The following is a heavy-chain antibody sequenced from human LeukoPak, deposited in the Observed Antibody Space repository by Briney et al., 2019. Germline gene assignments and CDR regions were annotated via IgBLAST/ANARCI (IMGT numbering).Heavy chain of an antibody. D-gene: IGHD6-13*01. CDR1: GGTFSSYA. CDR2: IIPIFGTA. J-gene: IGHJ1*01. Sequence: VASVKVSCKASGGTFSSYAISWVRQAPGQGLEWMGGIIPIFGTANYAQKFQGRVTITADKSTSTAYMELSSLRSEDTAVYYCARSCLRIAAAGHEYFQHWGQGTLVTVSS. V-gene: IGHV1-69*06. CDR3: ARSCLRIAAAGHEYFQH.